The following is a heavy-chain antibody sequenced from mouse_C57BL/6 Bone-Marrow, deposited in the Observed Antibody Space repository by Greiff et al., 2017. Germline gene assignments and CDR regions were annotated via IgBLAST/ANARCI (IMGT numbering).Heavy chain of an antibody. V-gene: IGHV3-1*01. Sequence: EVQLKESGPGMVKPSQSLSLTCTVTGYSITSGYDWHWIRHFPGNKLEWMGYISYSGSTNYNPSLKSRISITHDTSKNHFFLKLNSVTTEDTATYYCARDDGSSPYWYFEVWGTGTTVTVSS. D-gene: IGHD1-1*01. CDR1: GYSITSGYD. CDR2: ISYSGST. CDR3: ARDDGSSPYWYFEV. J-gene: IGHJ1*03.